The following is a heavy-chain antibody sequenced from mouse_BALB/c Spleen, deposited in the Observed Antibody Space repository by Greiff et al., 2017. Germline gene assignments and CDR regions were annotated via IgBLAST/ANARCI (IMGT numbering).Heavy chain of an antibody. CDR1: GFNIKDTY. CDR2: IDPANGNT. J-gene: IGHJ4*01. CDR3: ARDYYDYDGTYYAMDY. V-gene: IGHV14-3*02. D-gene: IGHD2-4*01. Sequence: EVKLQQSGAELVKPGASVKLSCTASGFNIKDTYMHWVKQRPEQGLEWIGRIDPANGNTKYDPKFQGKATITADTSSNTAYLQLSSLTSEDTAVYYCARDYYDYDGTYYAMDYWGQGTSVTVSS.